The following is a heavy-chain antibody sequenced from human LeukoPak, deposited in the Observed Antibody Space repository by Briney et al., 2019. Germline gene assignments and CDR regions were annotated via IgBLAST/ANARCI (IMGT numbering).Heavy chain of an antibody. J-gene: IGHJ4*02. D-gene: IGHD6-13*01. Sequence: ASVKVSCTASGYTFTSSVIHWVRQAPGQGLEWMGWVNAGNGNTKYSQKFQDRVTITRDTSASTAYMELSSLRSEDTAVYYCARGHWYSSSWYFDYWGQGALVTVSS. CDR2: VNAGNGNT. CDR3: ARGHWYSSSWYFDY. V-gene: IGHV1-3*01. CDR1: GYTFTSSV.